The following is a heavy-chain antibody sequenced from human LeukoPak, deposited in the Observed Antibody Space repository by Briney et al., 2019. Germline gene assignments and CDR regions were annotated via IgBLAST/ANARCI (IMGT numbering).Heavy chain of an antibody. V-gene: IGHV4-59*01. D-gene: IGHD6-6*01. CDR1: GGSISSYY. J-gene: IGHJ6*03. CDR3: ARLSPLVPVPRAYYMDV. Sequence: SEXXSLTCTVSGGSISSYYWSWVRQPPGKGLEWIGYIYYSGSTNYNPSLKSRVTISVDTSNNRFSLKLSSVTAADTAVYYCARLSPLVPVPRAYYMDVWGKGTTVTVSS. CDR2: IYYSGST.